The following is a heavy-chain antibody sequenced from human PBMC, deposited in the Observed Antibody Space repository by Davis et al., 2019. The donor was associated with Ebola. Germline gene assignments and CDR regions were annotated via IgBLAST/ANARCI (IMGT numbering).Heavy chain of an antibody. CDR1: GFTFSSYA. V-gene: IGHV1-46*01. CDR2: INPSGGST. J-gene: IGHJ4*02. CDR3: ARRLDYGGKGGPFDY. Sequence: GESLKISCAASGFTFSSYAMHWVRQAPGQGLEWMGIINPSGGSTSYAQKFQGRVTMTRDTSTSTVYMELSSLRSEDTAVYYCARRLDYGGKGGPFDYWGQGTLVTVSS. D-gene: IGHD4-23*01.